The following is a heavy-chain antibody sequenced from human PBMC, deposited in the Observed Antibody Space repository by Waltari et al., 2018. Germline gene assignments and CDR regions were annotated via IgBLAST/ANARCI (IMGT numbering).Heavy chain of an antibody. CDR3: ATGIVGASCPLGDAFDI. D-gene: IGHD1-26*01. V-gene: IGHV3-23*03. CDR1: GFTFSSYA. J-gene: IGHJ3*02. CDR2: IYSGGST. Sequence: EVQLLESGGGLVQHGGSLRLSCAASGFTFSSYAMHWVRQAPGKGLEWVSVIYSGGSTYYADSVKGRFTISRDNSKNTLYLQMNSLRAEDTAVYYCATGIVGASCPLGDAFDIWGQGTMVTVSS.